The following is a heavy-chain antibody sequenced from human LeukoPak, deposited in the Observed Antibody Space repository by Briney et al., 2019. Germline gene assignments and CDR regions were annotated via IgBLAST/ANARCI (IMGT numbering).Heavy chain of an antibody. CDR2: ISGSGDTM. J-gene: IGHJ4*02. D-gene: IGHD3-16*02. CDR3: ATSRYYLDY. CDR1: GFKLSDYY. Sequence: GGSLRLSCAASGFKLSDYYMSRVRQAPGRGLEWVSSISGSGDTMRYADSVEGRFTISRDNAKNSVFLQINSLRAEDTAIYYCATSRYYLDYWGQGTLVTASS. V-gene: IGHV3-11*01.